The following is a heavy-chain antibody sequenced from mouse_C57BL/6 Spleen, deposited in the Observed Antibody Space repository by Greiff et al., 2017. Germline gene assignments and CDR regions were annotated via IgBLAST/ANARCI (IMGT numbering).Heavy chain of an antibody. J-gene: IGHJ4*01. D-gene: IGHD1-1*02. Sequence: VKLMESGAELARPGASVKLSCKASGYTFTSYGISWVKQRTGQGLEWIGEIYPRSGNTYYNEKFKGKATLTADKSSSTAYMELRSLTSEDSAVYFCARAGVGDAMDYWGQGTSVTVSS. CDR3: ARAGVGDAMDY. V-gene: IGHV1-81*01. CDR1: GYTFTSYG. CDR2: IYPRSGNT.